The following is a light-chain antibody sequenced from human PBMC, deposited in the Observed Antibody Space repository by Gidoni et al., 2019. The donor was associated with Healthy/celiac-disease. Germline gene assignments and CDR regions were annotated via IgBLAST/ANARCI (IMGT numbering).Light chain of an antibody. Sequence: DIVMTQAPDSLAVSLGERATINCKSSQSVLYSSNNKNYLAWYQQKPGQPPNLLIYWASTRESGVPDRFSGSGSGTDFTLTISSLQAEDVAVYYHPQYYSTPAFGPGTKVDIK. V-gene: IGKV4-1*01. J-gene: IGKJ3*01. CDR3: PQYYSTPA. CDR2: WAS. CDR1: QSVLYSSNNKNY.